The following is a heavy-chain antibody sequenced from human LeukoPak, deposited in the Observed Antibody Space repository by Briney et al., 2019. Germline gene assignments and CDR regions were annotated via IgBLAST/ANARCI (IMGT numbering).Heavy chain of an antibody. CDR1: GYTFTGYY. CDR2: INPNSGGT. V-gene: IGHV1-2*02. J-gene: IGHJ6*02. D-gene: IGHD6-13*01. Sequence: GASVKVSCKASGYTFTGYYMHWVRQAPGQGLEWMGWINPNSGGTNYAQKFQGRVTMTRDTSISTAYMELSRPRSDDTAVYYCARDYSSSSPYYYGMDVWGQGTTVTVSS. CDR3: ARDYSSSSPYYYGMDV.